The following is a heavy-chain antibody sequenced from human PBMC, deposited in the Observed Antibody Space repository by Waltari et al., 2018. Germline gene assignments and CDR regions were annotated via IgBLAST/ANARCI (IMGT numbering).Heavy chain of an antibody. CDR2: INTDGSST. CDR1: GFTFSSYW. Sequence: EVQLVESGGGLVQPGGSLRLSCAASGFTFSSYWMHWVRQAPGKGLVWVSRINTDGSSTSYADSVKGRFTISRDNAKNTLYLQMNSLRAEDTAVYYCARGRYVGWYFDLWGRGTLVTVSS. V-gene: IGHV3-74*01. D-gene: IGHD3-16*01. J-gene: IGHJ2*01. CDR3: ARGRYVGWYFDL.